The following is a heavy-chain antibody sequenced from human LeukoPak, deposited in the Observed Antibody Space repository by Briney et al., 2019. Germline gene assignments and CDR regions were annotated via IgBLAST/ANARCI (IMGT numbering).Heavy chain of an antibody. CDR3: ARSDDYGDSTSYYYYYYYMDV. CDR1: GYTFTSYG. V-gene: IGHV1-18*01. CDR2: ISAYNGNT. J-gene: IGHJ6*03. Sequence: GASVKVSCKASGYTFTSYGISWVRQAPGQGLEWMGWISAYNGNTNYAQKLQGRVTMTTDTSTSTAYMELRSLRSEDTAVYYCARSDDYGDSTSYYYYYYYMDVWGKGTTVTVSS. D-gene: IGHD4-17*01.